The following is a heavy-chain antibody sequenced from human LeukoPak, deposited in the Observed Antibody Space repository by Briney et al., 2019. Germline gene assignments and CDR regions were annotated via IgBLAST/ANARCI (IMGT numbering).Heavy chain of an antibody. CDR3: AKDLSGYYDSSGYFDY. Sequence: GGSLRLSCAASGFTFDDYAMHWVRQAPGKGLEWVSGISWNSGSIGYADSVKGRFTISRDNAKNSLYLQMNSLRAEDTALYYCAKDLSGYYDSSGYFDYWGQGTLVTASS. V-gene: IGHV3-9*01. CDR1: GFTFDDYA. D-gene: IGHD3-22*01. CDR2: ISWNSGSI. J-gene: IGHJ4*02.